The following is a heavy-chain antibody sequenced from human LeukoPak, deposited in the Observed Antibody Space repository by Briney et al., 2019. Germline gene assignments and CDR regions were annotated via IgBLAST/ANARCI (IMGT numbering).Heavy chain of an antibody. V-gene: IGHV4-39*01. D-gene: IGHD5-18*01. CDR3: ASLDTAMERIYYFDY. Sequence: SETLSLTCTVSGGSISSSSYYWGWIRQPPGKGLEWIGSIYYSGSTYYNPSLKSRVTISVDTSKSQFSLKLSSVTAADTAVYYCASLDTAMERIYYFDYWGQGTLVTVSS. CDR2: IYYSGST. J-gene: IGHJ4*02. CDR1: GGSISSSSYY.